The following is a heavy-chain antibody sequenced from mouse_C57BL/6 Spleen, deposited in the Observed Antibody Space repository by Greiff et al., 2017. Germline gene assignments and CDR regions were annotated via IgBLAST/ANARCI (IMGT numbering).Heavy chain of an antibody. CDR2: INPNYGTT. CDR3: ARGYYGSKSPWYFDV. Sequence: EVKLMESGPELVKPGASVKISCKASGYSFTDYNMNWVKQSNGKSLEWIGVINPNYGTTSYNQKFKGKATLTVDQSSSTAYMQLNSLTSEDSAVYYCARGYYGSKSPWYFDVWGTGTTVTVSS. D-gene: IGHD1-1*01. V-gene: IGHV1-39*01. CDR1: GYSFTDYN. J-gene: IGHJ1*03.